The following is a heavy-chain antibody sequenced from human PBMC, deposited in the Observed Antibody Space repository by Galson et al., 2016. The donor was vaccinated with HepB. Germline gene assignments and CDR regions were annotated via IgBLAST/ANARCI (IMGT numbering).Heavy chain of an antibody. CDR1: GFTLSRYP. Sequence: SLRLSCAASGFTLSRYPMHWVRQAPGKGLDWVAVVSFDGNNKYYAHSVRGRFTISRDNSKNTLYLQMNSLTAEDTAVYYCAREMHVAAAAAFDFWGQGTLVTVSS. J-gene: IGHJ4*02. CDR2: VSFDGNNK. V-gene: IGHV3-30*04. D-gene: IGHD6-13*01. CDR3: AREMHVAAAAAFDF.